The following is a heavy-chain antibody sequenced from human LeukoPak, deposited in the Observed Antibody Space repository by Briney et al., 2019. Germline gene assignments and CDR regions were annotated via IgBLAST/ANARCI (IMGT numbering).Heavy chain of an antibody. CDR2: ISSSSSTI. D-gene: IGHD3-22*01. V-gene: IGHV3-48*01. Sequence: GGSLRLSCAASGFTFSSYSMNWVRQAPGKGLEWVSYISSSSSTIYYADSVKGRFTISRDNAKNSLYLQMNSLRVEDTAVYYCAREKYYYDSSGYYRVIDYWGQGTLVTVSS. CDR3: AREKYYYDSSGYYRVIDY. J-gene: IGHJ4*02. CDR1: GFTFSSYS.